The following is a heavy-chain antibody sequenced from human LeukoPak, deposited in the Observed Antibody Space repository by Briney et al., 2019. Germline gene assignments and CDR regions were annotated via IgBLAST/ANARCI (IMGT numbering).Heavy chain of an antibody. CDR1: GFTFNSYG. J-gene: IGHJ6*02. D-gene: IGHD3-16*02. Sequence: GGSLRLSCAASGFTFNSYGMHWVRQAPGKGLEWVAVISYDGSNKYYADSVKGRFTISRDNSKNTLYLQMNSLRAEDTAVYYCAKDIIRLGELSPRGYYYYVMDVWGQGTTVTVSS. CDR3: AKDIIRLGELSPRGYYYYVMDV. CDR2: ISYDGSNK. V-gene: IGHV3-30*18.